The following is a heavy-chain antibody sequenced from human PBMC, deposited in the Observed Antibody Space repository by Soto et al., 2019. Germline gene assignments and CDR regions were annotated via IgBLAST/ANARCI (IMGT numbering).Heavy chain of an antibody. Sequence: GASVKVSCKASGGTFSSYAISWVRQAPGQGLEWVGWISAHNGDTRYAQNLQGRITMTTDTFTNTAYMELTSLTSDDTAVYYCARDWSRYYDSSGLMWFYWGQGTLVTVSS. CDR1: GGTFSSYA. V-gene: IGHV1-18*01. CDR3: ARDWSRYYDSSGLMWFY. CDR2: ISAHNGDT. J-gene: IGHJ4*02. D-gene: IGHD3-22*01.